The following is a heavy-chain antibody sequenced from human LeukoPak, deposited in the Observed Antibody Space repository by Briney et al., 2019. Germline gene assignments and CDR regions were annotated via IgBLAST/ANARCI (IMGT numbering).Heavy chain of an antibody. CDR1: GFTFSSYE. Sequence: GGSLRLSCAASGFTFSSYEMNWARQAPGKGLEWVSYISSSGSTIYYADSVKGRFTISRDNAKNSLYLQMNSLRAEDTAVYYCARDNPTTVTPYYYYGMDVWGQGTTVTVSS. CDR3: ARDNPTTVTPYYYYGMDV. CDR2: ISSSGSTI. D-gene: IGHD4-17*01. V-gene: IGHV3-48*03. J-gene: IGHJ6*02.